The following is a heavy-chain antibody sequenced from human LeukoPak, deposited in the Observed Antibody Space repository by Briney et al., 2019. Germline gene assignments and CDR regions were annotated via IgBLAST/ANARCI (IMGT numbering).Heavy chain of an antibody. CDR2: IYHTGST. Sequence: TSETLSLTCAVSGGSISSGGYYWSWIRQPPGQGLEWIGYIYHTGSTYYNPSLKSRVTISLDRSSNQFSLRLTSVTAADTAVYYCARGTSLVDPWGQGTLVTVSS. V-gene: IGHV4-30-2*01. D-gene: IGHD6-6*01. CDR3: ARGTSLVDP. J-gene: IGHJ5*02. CDR1: GGSISSGGYY.